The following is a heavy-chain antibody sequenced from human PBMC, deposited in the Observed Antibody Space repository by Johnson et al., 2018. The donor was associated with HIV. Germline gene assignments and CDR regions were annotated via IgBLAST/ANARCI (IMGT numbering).Heavy chain of an antibody. J-gene: IGHJ3*02. D-gene: IGHD3-22*01. V-gene: IGHV3-9*01. Sequence: LLVESGGGVVQPGRSLRLSCAASGFTFSSYAMHWVRQAPGKGLEWVSGISWNSGSMDYADSVKGRFTISRDNAKNSLFLQMNTLRAEDTAVYYCARDVSYRYDSDGWADAFDIWGQGTMVTVSS. CDR1: GFTFSSYA. CDR3: ARDVSYRYDSDGWADAFDI. CDR2: ISWNSGSM.